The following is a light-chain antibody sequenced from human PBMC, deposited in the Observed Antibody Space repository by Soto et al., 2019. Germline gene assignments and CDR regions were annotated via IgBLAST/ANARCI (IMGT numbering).Light chain of an antibody. Sequence: DIQMTQSPSTLSASVGDRVTITCRASQSISRWLAWYQQKPGKAPKVLISDASNLESGVPSRFSGSGSGTEFTLPISSLQPDDFATYYCQQYNSYSPTWTFGQGTKVEIK. CDR3: QQYNSYSPTWT. CDR2: DAS. CDR1: QSISRW. J-gene: IGKJ1*01. V-gene: IGKV1-5*01.